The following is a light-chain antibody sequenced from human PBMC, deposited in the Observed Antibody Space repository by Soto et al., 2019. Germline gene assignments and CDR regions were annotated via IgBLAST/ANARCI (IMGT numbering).Light chain of an antibody. CDR3: QSYDSSLGGSGV. J-gene: IGLJ1*01. CDR2: GIT. CDR1: SSNIGAGYD. Sequence: QSVLTQPPSVSGAPGQRVTISCTGSSSNIGAGYDVHWYQQLPGTAPKLLIYGITNRPSGVPDRFSGSKSGTSASLAITGLQAEDEADYYCQSYDSSLGGSGVFGTGTKLTVL. V-gene: IGLV1-40*01.